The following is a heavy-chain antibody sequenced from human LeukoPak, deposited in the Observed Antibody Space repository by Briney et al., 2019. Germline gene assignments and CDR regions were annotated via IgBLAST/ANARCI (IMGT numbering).Heavy chain of an antibody. J-gene: IGHJ4*02. CDR1: GGSISSSSYY. CDR2: IYYSGST. V-gene: IGHV4-39*07. Sequence: SETLSLTCTVSGGSISSSSYYWGWIRQPPGKGLEWIGSIYYSGSTYYNPSLKSRVTISVDTSKNQFSLKLSSVTAADTAVYYCARGRGGYSGYVPIDYWGQGTLVTVSS. CDR3: ARGRGGYSGYVPIDY. D-gene: IGHD5-12*01.